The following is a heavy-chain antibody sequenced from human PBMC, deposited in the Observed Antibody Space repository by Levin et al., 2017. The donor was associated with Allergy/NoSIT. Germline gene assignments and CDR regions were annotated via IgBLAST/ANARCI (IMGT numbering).Heavy chain of an antibody. Sequence: SETLSLTCTVSGDSIISGHYYWSWIRQPPGKGLEWIGHSYYSGTAYYNPSLTSRLTISVDTSQNQFSLKLSSVTAAYTAVYDCARVRNAGGRGWFDSWGQGTLVTVSS. CDR3: ARVRNAGGRGWFDS. J-gene: IGHJ5*01. V-gene: IGHV4-31*03. CDR1: GDSIISGHYY. D-gene: IGHD2-8*02. CDR2: SYYSGTA.